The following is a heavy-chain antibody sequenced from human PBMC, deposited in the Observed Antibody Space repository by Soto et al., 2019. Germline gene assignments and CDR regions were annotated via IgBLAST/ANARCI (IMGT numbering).Heavy chain of an antibody. Sequence: QVQLQESGPGLVKPSQTLSLTCTVSGGSISSGDYYWSWIRQHPGKGLEWIGYIYYSGSTYYNPSLKSRVTISVDRSKNQFSRKLSSVTAADTAVYYCARWWSGSRQGFDPWGQGTLVTVSS. V-gene: IGHV4-31*03. CDR1: GGSISSGDYY. D-gene: IGHD3-3*01. CDR2: IYYSGST. J-gene: IGHJ5*02. CDR3: ARWWSGSRQGFDP.